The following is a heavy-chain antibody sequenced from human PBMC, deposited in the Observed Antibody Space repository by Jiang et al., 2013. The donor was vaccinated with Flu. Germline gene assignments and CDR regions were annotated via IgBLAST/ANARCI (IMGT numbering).Heavy chain of an antibody. CDR1: GYTFTSYG. J-gene: IGHJ1*01. V-gene: IGHV1-18*04. CDR2: ISVYNGDT. Sequence: SGAEVKKPGASVKVSCKASGYTFTSYGISWVRQAPGQGLEWMGWISVYNGDTNYARKLQGRVTMTTDTSTSTAYMDLRSLRSDDTAVYYCARSYRIVADGTTAEYFHLWARAPWSPSLQ. CDR3: ARSYRIVADGTTAEYFHL. D-gene: IGHD6-13*01.